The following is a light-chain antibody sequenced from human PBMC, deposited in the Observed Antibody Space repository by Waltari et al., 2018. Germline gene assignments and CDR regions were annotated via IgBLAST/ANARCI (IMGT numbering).Light chain of an antibody. CDR2: TDN. Sequence: QSVLTQPPSASGTPGQGVTISCSGSSSNIGTNTVSWYQQFPGTAPQLLIHTDNQRPSGVPDRFSGSKSGTSASLANSGLQSEDEAHYFCAAWDDSLNTRLFGGGTKVTVL. CDR3: AAWDDSLNTRL. CDR1: SSNIGTNT. V-gene: IGLV1-44*01. J-gene: IGLJ3*02.